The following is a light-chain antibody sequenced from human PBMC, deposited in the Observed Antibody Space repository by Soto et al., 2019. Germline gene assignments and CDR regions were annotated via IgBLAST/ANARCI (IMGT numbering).Light chain of an antibody. CDR3: NSYAGSNNWV. J-gene: IGLJ3*02. V-gene: IGLV2-8*01. CDR1: SSDVGGYNY. Sequence: QLVLTQPASVSGSPGQSITISCTGTSSDVGGYNYVSWYQQHPGKAPKLMIYEVSKRPSGVPDRFSGSKSGNTASLTVSGLQAEDEEDYYCNSYAGSNNWVFGGGTKVTVL. CDR2: EVS.